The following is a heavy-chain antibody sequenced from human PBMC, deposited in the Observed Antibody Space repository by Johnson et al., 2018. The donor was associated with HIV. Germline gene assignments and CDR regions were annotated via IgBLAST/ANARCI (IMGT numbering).Heavy chain of an antibody. D-gene: IGHD2-15*01. Sequence: VQLVESGGDLVKPGGSLRLSCAASGFTVSSNYMSWVRQAPGKGLEWVSVIYSGGNTYYADSVKGRFTISRDNSKNTLYLQMNSLRVEDTAVYYCARERGISGGFYFWGQGTRVSGSA. CDR3: ARERGISGGFYF. J-gene: IGHJ3*01. CDR2: IYSGGNT. V-gene: IGHV3-66*01. CDR1: GFTVSSNY.